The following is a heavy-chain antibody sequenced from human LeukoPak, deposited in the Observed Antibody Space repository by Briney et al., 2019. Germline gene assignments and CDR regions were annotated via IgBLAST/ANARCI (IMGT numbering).Heavy chain of an antibody. Sequence: ASVKVSCKASGYTFTGYYMHWVRQAPGQGLEGMGWINPNSGGTNYAQKLQGRVTMTRDTAISTAYMELSRLRSDDMAVYYCARGGILLWFGELFRSGYYGMDVWGQGTTVTVSS. CDR2: INPNSGGT. J-gene: IGHJ6*02. CDR1: GYTFTGYY. CDR3: ARGGILLWFGELFRSGYYGMDV. V-gene: IGHV1-2*02. D-gene: IGHD3-10*01.